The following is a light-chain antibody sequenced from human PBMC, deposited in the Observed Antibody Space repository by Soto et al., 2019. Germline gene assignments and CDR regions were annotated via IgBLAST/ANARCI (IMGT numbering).Light chain of an antibody. CDR3: QQYYSNPLT. J-gene: IGKJ4*01. V-gene: IGKV4-1*01. CDR2: WAS. Sequence: EIAMTQSPDSLTVSLGERATINCRSSQSVLYSSNNKNYLAWYQQKPGQRPKLLIYWASIRESVVPDRFSGSGSGTDFTLTISNLQAEDVAVYFCQQYYSNPLTFGGGTKVEIK. CDR1: QSVLYSSNNKNY.